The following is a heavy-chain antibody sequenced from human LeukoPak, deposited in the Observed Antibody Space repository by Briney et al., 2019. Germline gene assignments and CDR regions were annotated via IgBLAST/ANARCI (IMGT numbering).Heavy chain of an antibody. Sequence: SDTLSLTCAVSGGSFSYNYWTWVRQPPGKGLEWIGDINHSGRVNYRPSLKSRVTISADTSKSQFSLKLNAVTAADTAVYYCARGLGPMSPSLNYWGQGSLVTVSS. J-gene: IGHJ4*02. CDR3: ARGLGPMSPSLNY. V-gene: IGHV4-34*01. CDR1: GGSFSYNY. CDR2: INHSGRV. D-gene: IGHD3-22*01.